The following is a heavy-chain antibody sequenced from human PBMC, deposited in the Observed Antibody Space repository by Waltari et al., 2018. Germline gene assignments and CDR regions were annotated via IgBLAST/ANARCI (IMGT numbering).Heavy chain of an antibody. V-gene: IGHV3-9*01. D-gene: IGHD2-15*01. CDR2: VSWNRGSI. J-gene: IGHJ4*02. Sequence: EVQLVESGGGLVQPGRSLRLSCAASGFTFDDYAMHWVRQAPGKGLEWVSGVSWNRGSIGYAESVKGRFTISRDNAKNSLYLQMNSLRAEDTALYYCAKDIRFQGYSHAGYFDYWGQGTLVTVSS. CDR3: AKDIRFQGYSHAGYFDY. CDR1: GFTFDDYA.